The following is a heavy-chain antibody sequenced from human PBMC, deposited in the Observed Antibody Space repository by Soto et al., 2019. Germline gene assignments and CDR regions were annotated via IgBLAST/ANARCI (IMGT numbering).Heavy chain of an antibody. CDR2: INAGNGNT. CDR1: GYTFTSYG. J-gene: IGHJ6*02. D-gene: IGHD1-1*01. CDR3: ATDGPGKHYYGMDV. Sequence: ASVKVSCKASGYTFTSYGISWVRQAPGQGLEWMGWINAGNGNTKYSQKFQGRVTITRDTSASTAYMELSSLRSEDTAVYYCATDGPGKHYYGMDVWGQGTTVTVSS. V-gene: IGHV1-3*01.